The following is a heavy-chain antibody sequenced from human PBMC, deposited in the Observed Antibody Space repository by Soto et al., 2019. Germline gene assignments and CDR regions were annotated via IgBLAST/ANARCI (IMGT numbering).Heavy chain of an antibody. D-gene: IGHD3-3*01. CDR1: GYPVTAYY. CDR2: INPATGAA. CDR3: ARGGGVGVAGSAAFDM. V-gene: IGHV1-2*02. J-gene: IGHJ3*02. Sequence: QLHLVQSGAVVKKPGASVTVSCSASGYPVTAYYMHWVRQAPGRGLEWMGGINPATGAAKYTQTFEGRVNMNRDTYTSKVFMELSGLTSADTAVFYCARGGGVGVAGSAAFDMWGQGTLVTVSS.